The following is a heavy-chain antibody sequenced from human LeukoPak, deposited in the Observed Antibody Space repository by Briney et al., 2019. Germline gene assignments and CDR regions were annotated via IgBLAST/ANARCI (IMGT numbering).Heavy chain of an antibody. CDR3: AGSYYDSSGYYNNWFDP. J-gene: IGHJ5*02. V-gene: IGHV5-51*01. Sequence: GESLKISCKGSGDSFTKYWIGWARQMPGKGLEWMGIIYPGDSDTRYSPSFQGQVTISADKSISTAYLQWTSLKASATAMYYCAGSYYDSSGYYNNWFDPWGQGTLVTVSS. CDR2: IYPGDSDT. CDR1: GDSFTKYW. D-gene: IGHD3-22*01.